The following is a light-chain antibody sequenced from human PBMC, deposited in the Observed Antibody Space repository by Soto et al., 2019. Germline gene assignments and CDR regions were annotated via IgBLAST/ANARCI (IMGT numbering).Light chain of an antibody. CDR2: EVT. CDR3: SSYAGRNNLV. Sequence: QSALTQPPSASGFPGQSVTISCTGASSDVGGYNYVSWCQQHPGKAPKLMIYEVTKRPSGVPDRFSGSKSGNTASLTVSGLQAEDEADYYCSSYAGRNNLVFGGGTKLTVL. CDR1: SSDVGGYNY. V-gene: IGLV2-8*01. J-gene: IGLJ3*02.